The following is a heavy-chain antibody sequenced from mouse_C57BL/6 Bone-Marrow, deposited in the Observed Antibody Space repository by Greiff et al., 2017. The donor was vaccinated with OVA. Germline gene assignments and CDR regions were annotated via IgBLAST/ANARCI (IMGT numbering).Heavy chain of an antibody. CDR1: GYTFTSYW. Sequence: QVQLQQPGAELVKPGASVKLSCKASGYTFTSYWMQWVKQRPGQGLEWIGEIDPSDSYTNYNQKFKCKATLTVDTSSSTAYMQLSSLTSEDSAVYYCARSANWDLYAMDYWGQGTSVTVSS. J-gene: IGHJ4*01. CDR2: IDPSDSYT. D-gene: IGHD4-1*01. V-gene: IGHV1-50*01. CDR3: ARSANWDLYAMDY.